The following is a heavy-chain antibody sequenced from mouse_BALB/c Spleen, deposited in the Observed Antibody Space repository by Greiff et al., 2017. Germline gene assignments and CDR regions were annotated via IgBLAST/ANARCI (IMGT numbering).Heavy chain of an antibody. D-gene: IGHD2-4*01. CDR1: GYSFTSYW. V-gene: IGHV1-4*01. J-gene: IGHJ2*01. Sequence: VQLQQSGPQLVRPGASVKISCKASGYSFTSYWMHWVKQRPGQGLEWIGYINPSTGYTEYNQKFKDKATLTADKSSSTAYMQLSSLTSEDSAVYYCARGDDYDVRFDYWGQGTTLTVSS. CDR2: INPSTGYT. CDR3: ARGDDYDVRFDY.